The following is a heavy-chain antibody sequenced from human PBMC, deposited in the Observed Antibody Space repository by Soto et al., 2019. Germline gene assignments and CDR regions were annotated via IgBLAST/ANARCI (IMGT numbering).Heavy chain of an antibody. CDR3: ARLTPQWPYLDY. D-gene: IGHD6-19*01. Sequence: SETQSLTCTVSGGYISCYYLSWIRQPPGKGLEWIGYIYYRGNTHYNPSLKSRVTISVDTSKNQFSLNLSSVTAADTAVYFCARLTPQWPYLDYWGQGTLVTVSS. V-gene: IGHV4-59*08. CDR2: IYYRGNT. J-gene: IGHJ4*02. CDR1: GGYISCYY.